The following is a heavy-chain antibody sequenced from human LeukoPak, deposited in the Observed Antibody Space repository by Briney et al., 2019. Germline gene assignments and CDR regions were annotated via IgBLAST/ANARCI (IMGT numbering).Heavy chain of an antibody. V-gene: IGHV3-21*01. CDR2: INVITGYI. CDR1: GFRFENYN. Sequence: PGGSLRLSCAASGFRFENYNMNWVRQAPGKGLEWVAYINVITGYIYYADSLKGRFTISRDNAKKSLFLEMNSLRVEDTAVYYCARERAVGDFDYWGQGTLVTVSS. D-gene: IGHD1-26*01. CDR3: ARERAVGDFDY. J-gene: IGHJ4*02.